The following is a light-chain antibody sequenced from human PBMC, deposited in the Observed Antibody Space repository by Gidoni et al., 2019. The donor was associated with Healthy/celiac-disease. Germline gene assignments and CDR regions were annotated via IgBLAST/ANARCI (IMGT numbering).Light chain of an antibody. V-gene: IGKV3-20*01. Sequence: EIVLTQSPGTLSLYPGERATLSSRARQSFSSSYLAWYQQKPGQAPRLLIYGASSRATGIPDRFSGSGSGTEFTLTISRLEPEDFAVYYCQQYGSSPYTFGQGTKLEIK. CDR3: QQYGSSPYT. J-gene: IGKJ2*01. CDR2: GAS. CDR1: QSFSSSY.